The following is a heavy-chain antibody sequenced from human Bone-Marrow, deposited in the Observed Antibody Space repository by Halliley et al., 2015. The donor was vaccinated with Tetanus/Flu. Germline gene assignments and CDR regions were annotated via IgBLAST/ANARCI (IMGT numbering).Heavy chain of an antibody. V-gene: IGHV1-69*04. J-gene: IGHJ3*02. D-gene: IGHD6-19*01. CDR3: ARAMEGSGWHDAFDI. CDR2: IIPSLHIA. Sequence: WMGRIIPSLHIANYAQNFQGRVTITAGTSTSTVFLELNSLTADDTAMYFCARAMEGSGWHDAFDIWGQGTMVTVSS.